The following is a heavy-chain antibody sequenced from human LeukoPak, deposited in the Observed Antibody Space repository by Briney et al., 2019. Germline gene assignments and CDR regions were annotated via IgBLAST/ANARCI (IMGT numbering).Heavy chain of an antibody. J-gene: IGHJ4*02. V-gene: IGHV3-23*01. Sequence: GGSLRLSCAASGFTFSSYALSWVRQAPGKGLEWVSAISGSGGSTYYADSVKGRFTIYRDNSNNTLYLQMSSLRAEDTAVYHCAQLPTYTVTTGYWGRGTLVTVSS. CDR3: AQLPTYTVTTGY. CDR2: ISGSGGST. CDR1: GFTFSSYA. D-gene: IGHD4-17*01.